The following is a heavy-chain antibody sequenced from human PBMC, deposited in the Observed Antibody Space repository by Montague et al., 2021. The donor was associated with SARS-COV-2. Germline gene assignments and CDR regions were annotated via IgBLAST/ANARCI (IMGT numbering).Heavy chain of an antibody. CDR2: ISGSGGRT. Sequence: SLRLSCAASEFTFSSYAMSWVRQAPGKGLEWVSAISGSGGRTYYADSVKGRFTLSRDNSKNTLYLQMNSLTAEDTAVYYCAKAALGSSSYFDYWGQGTLVTVSS. D-gene: IGHD6-13*01. CDR3: AKAALGSSSYFDY. V-gene: IGHV3-23*01. CDR1: EFTFSSYA. J-gene: IGHJ4*02.